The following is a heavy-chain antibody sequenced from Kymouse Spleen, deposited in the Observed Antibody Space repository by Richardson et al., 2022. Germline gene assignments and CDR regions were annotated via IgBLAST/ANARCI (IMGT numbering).Heavy chain of an antibody. CDR2: ISYDGSNK. D-gene: IGHD3-3*01. V-gene: IGHV3-30*18. CDR1: GFTFSSYG. CDR3: ANTGNDFWSGY. Sequence: QVQLVESGGGVVQPGRSLRLSCAASGFTFSSYGMHWVRQAPGKGLEWVAVISYDGSNKYYADSVKGRFTISRDNSKNTLYLQMNSLRAEDTAVYYCANTGNDFWSGYWGQGTLVTVSS. J-gene: IGHJ4*02.